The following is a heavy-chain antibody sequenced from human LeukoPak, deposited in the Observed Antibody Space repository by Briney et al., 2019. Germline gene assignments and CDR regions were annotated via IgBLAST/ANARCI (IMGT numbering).Heavy chain of an antibody. CDR3: ARDNYYDSSGLDAFDI. CDR1: GGSISSGSYY. V-gene: IGHV4-61*02. J-gene: IGHJ3*02. Sequence: PSETLSLTCTVSGGSISSGSYYWSWIRQPAGKGLEWIGRIYTSGSTNYNPSLKSRVTMSVDTSKNQFSLKLSSVTAADTAVYYCARDNYYDSSGLDAFDIWGQGTMVTVSS. D-gene: IGHD3-22*01. CDR2: IYTSGST.